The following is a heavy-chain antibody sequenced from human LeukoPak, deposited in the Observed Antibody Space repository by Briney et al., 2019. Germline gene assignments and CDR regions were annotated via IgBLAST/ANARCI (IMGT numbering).Heavy chain of an antibody. J-gene: IGHJ4*02. V-gene: IGHV3-30*02. Sequence: GGSLRLSCAASGFTFSSYGMHWVRQAPGKGLEWVSFIRYDGSNKYYADSVKGRFTISRDNSKNTLYLQMNSLRAEDTAVYYCAKDFEYSSSSGLDYWGQGTLVTVSS. CDR2: IRYDGSNK. CDR1: GFTFSSYG. D-gene: IGHD6-6*01. CDR3: AKDFEYSSSSGLDY.